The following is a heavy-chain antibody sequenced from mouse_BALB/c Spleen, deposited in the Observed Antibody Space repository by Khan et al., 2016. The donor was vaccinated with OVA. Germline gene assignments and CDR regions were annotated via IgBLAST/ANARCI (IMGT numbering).Heavy chain of an antibody. J-gene: IGHJ2*01. D-gene: IGHD2-12*01. CDR1: GYSFTGYF. V-gene: IGHV1-20*02. Sequence: VQLKQSGPELVKPGASVKISCKASGYSFTGYFMNWVMQSHGKSLEWIGRINPHIGETFYNQKFKGKATLTVDEYSSTAHMEFRSLASEDSAVYYVERIDDSDFDYWGQGTTLTVSS. CDR2: INPHIGET. CDR3: ERIDDSDFDY.